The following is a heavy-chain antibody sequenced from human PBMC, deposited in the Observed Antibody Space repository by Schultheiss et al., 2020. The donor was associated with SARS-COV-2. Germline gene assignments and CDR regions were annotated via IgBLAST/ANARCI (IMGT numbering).Heavy chain of an antibody. Sequence: TLSLTCKGGGGSISSYYWSWIRQPAGKGLEWIGYIYYSGSTYYNPSLKSRVTISVDTSKNQFSLKLSSVTAADTAVYYCARGSRDAFDIWGQGTMVTVSS. CDR2: IYYSGST. CDR3: ARGSRDAFDI. J-gene: IGHJ3*02. CDR1: GGSISSYY. V-gene: IGHV4-59*12.